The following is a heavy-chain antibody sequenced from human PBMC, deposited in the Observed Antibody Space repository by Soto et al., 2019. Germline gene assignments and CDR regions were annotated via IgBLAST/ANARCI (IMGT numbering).Heavy chain of an antibody. J-gene: IGHJ4*02. V-gene: IGHV3-30*18. CDR1: GFTFSSYG. CDR2: ISYDGSNK. Sequence: RRLSCAASGFTFSSYGMHWVRQAPGKGLEWVAVISYDGSNKYYADPVKGRFTISRDNSKNTLFLQMNSLTAEDTALYYCAKEGEGYLDYWGQGTLVTVSS. CDR3: AKEGEGYLDY. D-gene: IGHD2-15*01.